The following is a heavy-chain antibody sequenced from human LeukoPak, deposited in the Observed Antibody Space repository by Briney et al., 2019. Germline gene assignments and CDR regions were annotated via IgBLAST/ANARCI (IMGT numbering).Heavy chain of an antibody. D-gene: IGHD2-2*01. CDR3: ARRYCSSTSCYLPNNWFDP. Sequence: GESLKISCQGSGYRFTTYWIGWVRQMPGKGLEWMGIIYPGDSDTRYSPSFQGQVTISADKSISTAYLQWSSLKASDTAMYYCARRYCSSTSCYLPNNWFDPWGQGTLVTVSS. CDR1: GYRFTTYW. J-gene: IGHJ5*02. CDR2: IYPGDSDT. V-gene: IGHV5-51*01.